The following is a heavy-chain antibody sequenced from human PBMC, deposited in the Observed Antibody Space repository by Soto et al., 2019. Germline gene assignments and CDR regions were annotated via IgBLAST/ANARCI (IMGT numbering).Heavy chain of an antibody. D-gene: IGHD3-22*01. J-gene: IGHJ4*02. CDR2: INPNSGGT. Sequence: QVQLVQSGAEVKKPGASVKVSCKASGYTFTGYYMHWVRQAPGQGLEWMGWINPNSGGTNYAQKLQGRVTMTTDTSTSTAYMELRSLRSDDTAVYYCARDTFDYYDSSGYYLDYWGQGTLVTVSS. CDR1: GYTFTGYY. V-gene: IGHV1-2*02. CDR3: ARDTFDYYDSSGYYLDY.